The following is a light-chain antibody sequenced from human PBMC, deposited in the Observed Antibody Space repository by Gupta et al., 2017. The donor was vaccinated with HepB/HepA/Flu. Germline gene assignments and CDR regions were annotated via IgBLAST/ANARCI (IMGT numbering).Light chain of an antibody. CDR1: DLGNKY. CDR3: QVWNNRVVV. V-gene: IGLV3-1*01. Sequence: SSELSQPPSVSVSPGQTATIICSGNDLGNKYASWYQQKPGQSPVLLIYQDVKRPSTVPERFSGSNTGDTATLTISGTQPMDDADYYCQVWNNRVVVFGGGTKLTVL. J-gene: IGLJ2*01. CDR2: QDV.